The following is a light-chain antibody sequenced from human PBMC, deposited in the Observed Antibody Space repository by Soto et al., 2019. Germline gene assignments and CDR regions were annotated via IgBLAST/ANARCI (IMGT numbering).Light chain of an antibody. CDR1: QRINKW. CDR3: QQYGTSPWT. J-gene: IGKJ1*01. CDR2: DAS. V-gene: IGKV1-5*01. Sequence: GDRVTITCRASQRINKWLAWHQQKPGKAPKLLIYDASSLQSGVPPRFSGSGSGTDFTLTISRLEPEDFAVYYCQQYGTSPWTFGQGTKVDIK.